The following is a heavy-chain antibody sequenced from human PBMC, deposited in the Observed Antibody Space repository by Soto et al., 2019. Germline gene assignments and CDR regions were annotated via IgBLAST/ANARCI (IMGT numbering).Heavy chain of an antibody. D-gene: IGHD2-15*01. CDR2: ISAYNGNT. CDR1: GYPFTSYG. J-gene: IGHJ6*02. CDR3: ARDRIVVVAATQYYYYGMDV. V-gene: IGHV1-18*01. Sequence: XAVKVSCKASGYPFTSYGISWVRQAPGQGLEWMGWISAYNGNTNYAQKLQGRVTMTTDTSTSTAYMELRSLRSDDTAVYYCARDRIVVVAATQYYYYGMDVWGQGTTVTVSS.